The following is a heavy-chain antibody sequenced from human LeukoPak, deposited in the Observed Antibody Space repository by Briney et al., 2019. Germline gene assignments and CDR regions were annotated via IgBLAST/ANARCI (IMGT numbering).Heavy chain of an antibody. CDR3: GRVLYSSGWTDVFDI. J-gene: IGHJ3*02. D-gene: IGHD6-19*01. CDR1: GYTFTSYG. V-gene: IGHV1-2*02. CDR2: INPNSGNT. Sequence: ASVKVSCKASGYTFTSYGISWVRQAPGQGLEWMGWINPNSGNTNYSQKLQGRVSMTRDTSINTAYMELSRLTSDDTAVYYCGRVLYSSGWTDVFDIWGQGTMVTVSS.